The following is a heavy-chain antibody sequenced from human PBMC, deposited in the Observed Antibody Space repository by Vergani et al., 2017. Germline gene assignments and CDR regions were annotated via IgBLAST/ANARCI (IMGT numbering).Heavy chain of an antibody. CDR2: IYSGGST. J-gene: IGHJ6*02. CDR3: ARDRPYCSGGSCYYYYYGMDD. V-gene: IGHV3-66*02. Sequence: EVQLVESGGGLVQPGGSLRLSCAASGFTFSSYWMSWVRQAQGKGLEWVSVIYSGGSTYYADSVKGRFTISRDNSKNTLYLQMNSLRAEDTAVYYCARDRPYCSGGSCYYYYYGMDDWGQGP. CDR1: GFTFSSYW. D-gene: IGHD2-15*01.